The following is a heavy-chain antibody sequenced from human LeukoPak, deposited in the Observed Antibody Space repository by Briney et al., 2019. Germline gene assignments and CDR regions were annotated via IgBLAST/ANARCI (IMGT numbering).Heavy chain of an antibody. D-gene: IGHD6-13*01. CDR3: ARDIEAAGLFLDY. V-gene: IGHV3-7*01. J-gene: IGHJ4*02. Sequence: GGSLRLSCAASGYTFSSYWMSWIRQAPGKGLEWVANMKYDGSEKYYVDSVKGRFTIYRDNAKNSLYLQMTSLRAEETAVYNGARDIEAAGLFLDYWGQGTLVTVYS. CDR1: GYTFSSYW. CDR2: MKYDGSEK.